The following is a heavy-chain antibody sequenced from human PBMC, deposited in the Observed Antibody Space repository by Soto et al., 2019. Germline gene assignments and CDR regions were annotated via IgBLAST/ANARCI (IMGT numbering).Heavy chain of an antibody. CDR3: TRAGRDGYNFEEW. CDR1: GFNFVSYC. V-gene: IGHV3-74*01. D-gene: IGHD5-12*01. CDR2: INSDGSST. J-gene: IGHJ4*02. Sequence: PGGSLSLSWTASGFNFVSYCVRWVSKAQGKRLVWVSRINSDGSSTSYADYVKGRFTILRDDSKDIAYLDMNRLKTEDTALYYCTRAGRDGYNFEEWWGQGNLGTRSS.